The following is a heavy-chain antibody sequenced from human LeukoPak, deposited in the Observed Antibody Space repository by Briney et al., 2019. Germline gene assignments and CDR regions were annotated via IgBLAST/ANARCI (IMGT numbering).Heavy chain of an antibody. J-gene: IGHJ4*02. CDR3: AKGGYGDNYFDY. CDR1: GFTFSSYG. CDR2: ISYDGSNK. Sequence: GGSLRLSCAASGFTFSSYGMHWVRQAPGKGLEWVAVISYDGSNKYYADSVKGRFTISRDNSKNTLYLQMNSLRAEDTAVYYCAKGGYGDNYFDYWGQGTLVTVSS. D-gene: IGHD4-17*01. V-gene: IGHV3-30*18.